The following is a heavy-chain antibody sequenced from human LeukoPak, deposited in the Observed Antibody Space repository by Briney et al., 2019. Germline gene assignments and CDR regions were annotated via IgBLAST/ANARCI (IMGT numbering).Heavy chain of an antibody. CDR1: GFTFDDYA. V-gene: IGHV3-43*02. CDR2: ISGDGGST. D-gene: IGHD3-9*01. CDR3: AKDWRILTGYTYYYYVMDV. Sequence: PGGSLRLSCAASGFTFDDYAMHWVPHAPGKGLEWVSLISGDGGSTYYADSVKGRFTISRDNSKNSLYLQMNSLRTEDTALYYCAKDWRILTGYTYYYYVMDVWGQGTTVTVSS. J-gene: IGHJ6*02.